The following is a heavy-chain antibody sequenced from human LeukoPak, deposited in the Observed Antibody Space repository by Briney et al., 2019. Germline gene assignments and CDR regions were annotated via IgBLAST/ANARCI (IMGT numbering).Heavy chain of an antibody. V-gene: IGHV4-59*01. D-gene: IGHD2-2*01. J-gene: IGHJ6*02. CDR1: GGSISRYY. Sequence: SGTLSLTCTVSGGSISRYYWSWIRQPPGRGLEWIGYIYYSGSTNYNPSLKSRVTISEDTSKNQFSLKLSFVTAADTAVYYCAREGWYCTTTSCPYYYGMDVWGQGTTVTVSS. CDR3: AREGWYCTTTSCPYYYGMDV. CDR2: IYYSGST.